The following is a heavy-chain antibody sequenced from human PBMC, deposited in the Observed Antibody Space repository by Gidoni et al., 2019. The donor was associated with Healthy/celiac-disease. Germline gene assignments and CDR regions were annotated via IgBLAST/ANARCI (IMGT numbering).Heavy chain of an antibody. J-gene: IGHJ4*02. CDR1: GFTFSDYY. Sequence: QVQLVESGGGLVKPGGSLRLSCAASGFTFSDYYMSWIRQAPGKGLEWVSYISSSSSYTNYADSVKGRFTISRDNAKNSLYLQMNSLRAEDTAVYYCARVLEMATGSDYWGQGTLVTVSS. D-gene: IGHD5-12*01. CDR2: ISSSSSYT. V-gene: IGHV3-11*06. CDR3: ARVLEMATGSDY.